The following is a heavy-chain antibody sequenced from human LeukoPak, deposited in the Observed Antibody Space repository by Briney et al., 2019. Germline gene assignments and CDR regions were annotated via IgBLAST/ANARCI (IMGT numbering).Heavy chain of an antibody. J-gene: IGHJ3*02. CDR1: GFTFSSYS. V-gene: IGHV3-21*01. Sequence: GGSLRLSCAASGFTFSSYSMNWVRQAPGKGLEWVSSISSSSSYIYYADSVKGRFTISRDNAKNSLYLQMNSLRAEDTAVYHCARDLSWAYSSSWYGSDAFDIWGQGTMVTVSS. CDR2: ISSSSSYI. D-gene: IGHD6-13*01. CDR3: ARDLSWAYSSSWYGSDAFDI.